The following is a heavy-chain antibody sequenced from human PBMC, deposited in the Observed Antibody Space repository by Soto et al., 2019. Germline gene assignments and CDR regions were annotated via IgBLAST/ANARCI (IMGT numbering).Heavy chain of an antibody. CDR2: IKQDGSEK. CDR1: GFTFSSYW. CDR3: ARDGPSSIYYYYGMDV. D-gene: IGHD3-3*01. V-gene: IGHV3-7*03. J-gene: IGHJ6*02. Sequence: GGSLRRSCAASGFTFSSYWMIWVGQAPGKGLEWVANIKQDGSEKYYVDSMKGRFTISRDNAKNSLYLQMNSLRAEDTAVYYCARDGPSSIYYYYGMDVWGQGTTVTVSS.